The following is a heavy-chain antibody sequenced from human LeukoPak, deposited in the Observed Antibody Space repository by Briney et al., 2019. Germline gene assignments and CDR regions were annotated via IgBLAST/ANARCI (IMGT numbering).Heavy chain of an antibody. Sequence: PSETLSLTCTVSGVSISRYYRSWIRPPPGNGLEWIGYSYYSGSTNYNPSLKSRVTISVDTSKNQFSLKLSSVTAADTAVYYCAGSYSGSYYYYMDVWGKGTTVTISS. V-gene: IGHV4-59*01. D-gene: IGHD1-26*01. CDR2: SYYSGST. J-gene: IGHJ6*03. CDR1: GVSISRYY. CDR3: AGSYSGSYYYYMDV.